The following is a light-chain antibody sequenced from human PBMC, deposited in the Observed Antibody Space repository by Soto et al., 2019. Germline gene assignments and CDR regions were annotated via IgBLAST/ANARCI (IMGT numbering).Light chain of an antibody. CDR2: EVS. CDR3: SSYTSSSTYV. Sequence: QSALIQPASVSGSPGQSITISCTGTSSDVGGYNYVSWYQQHPGKAPKLMIYEVSNRPSGVSNRFSASKSGNTASLTISGLQAEDEADYYCSSYTSSSTYVFGTGTKLTVL. V-gene: IGLV2-14*01. J-gene: IGLJ1*01. CDR1: SSDVGGYNY.